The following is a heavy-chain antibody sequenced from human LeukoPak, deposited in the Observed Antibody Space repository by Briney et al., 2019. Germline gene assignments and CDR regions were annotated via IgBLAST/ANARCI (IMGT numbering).Heavy chain of an antibody. D-gene: IGHD2-2*01. Sequence: PSETLPLTCTVSGGSISSGSYYWSWIRQPAGKGLEWIGRIYTSGSTNYNPSLKSRVTISVDTSKNQFSLKLSSVTAADTAVYYCARDVGMYQLPEGGYYYYYMDVWGKGTTVTVSS. CDR2: IYTSGST. CDR1: GGSISSGSYY. CDR3: ARDVGMYQLPEGGYYYYYMDV. J-gene: IGHJ6*03. V-gene: IGHV4-61*02.